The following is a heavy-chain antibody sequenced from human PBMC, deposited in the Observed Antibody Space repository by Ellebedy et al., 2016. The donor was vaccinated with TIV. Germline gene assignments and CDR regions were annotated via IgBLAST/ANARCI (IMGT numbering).Heavy chain of an antibody. Sequence: GESLKISCAASGFTFSSYWMHWVRQAPGKGLVWVSRINSDGSSTSYADSVKGRFTISRDNAKNTLYLQMNSLRAEDTAVYYCARVGYGDYPDYYGMDVWGQGTTVTASS. D-gene: IGHD4-17*01. CDR3: ARVGYGDYPDYYGMDV. CDR2: INSDGSST. V-gene: IGHV3-74*01. J-gene: IGHJ6*02. CDR1: GFTFSSYW.